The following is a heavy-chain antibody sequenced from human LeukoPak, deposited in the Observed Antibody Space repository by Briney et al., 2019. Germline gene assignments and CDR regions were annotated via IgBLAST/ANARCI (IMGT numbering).Heavy chain of an antibody. CDR2: IWSDGSNK. Sequence: GGSLRLSCAASGFTFSSYGMHWVRQTPGKGLEWVAIIWSDGSNKYYADSVKGRFTISRDNSKNTLYRQMNSLRAEDTAVYYCARGSGSFSGGFDYWGQGTLVTVSS. V-gene: IGHV3-33*01. J-gene: IGHJ4*02. CDR3: ARGSGSFSGGFDY. CDR1: GFTFSSYG. D-gene: IGHD1-26*01.